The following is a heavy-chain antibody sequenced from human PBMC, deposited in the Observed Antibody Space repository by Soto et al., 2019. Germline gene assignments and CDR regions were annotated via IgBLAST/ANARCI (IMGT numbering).Heavy chain of an antibody. D-gene: IGHD5-12*01. V-gene: IGHV3-11*01. CDR3: AREGVSSGYGNYYYYYMDV. Sequence: PGGSLRLSCAASGFTFSDYYMSWIRQAPWKGLEWVSYISSSGSTIYYADSVKGRFTISRDNAKNSLYLQMNSLRAEDTAVYYCAREGVSSGYGNYYYYYMDVWGKGTTVTVSS. CDR1: GFTFSDYY. CDR2: ISSSGSTI. J-gene: IGHJ6*03.